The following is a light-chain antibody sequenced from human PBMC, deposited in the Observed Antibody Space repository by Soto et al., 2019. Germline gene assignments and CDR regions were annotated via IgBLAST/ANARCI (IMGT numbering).Light chain of an antibody. V-gene: IGKV1-9*01. CDR3: LQLSPSPYT. J-gene: IGKJ2*01. CDR2: DSS. Sequence: DIQLTQSPSFLSASVEDRVTISCRASYDISSSLAWYQHEPGKPPKLLIYDSSTLQTGVPLRFTVSGSGRKFTLTISGRLFSYFVTDFFLQLSPSPYTFGQGTKVEI. CDR1: YDISSS.